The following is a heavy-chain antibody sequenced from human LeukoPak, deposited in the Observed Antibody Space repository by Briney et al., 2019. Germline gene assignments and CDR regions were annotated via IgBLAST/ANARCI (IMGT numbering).Heavy chain of an antibody. J-gene: IGHJ4*02. CDR1: GGSISSSSYY. Sequence: KPSETLSLTCTVSGGSISSSSYYWGWIRQPPGKGLEWIGSIYYSGSTYYNPSLKSRVTISVDTSKNQFSLKLSSVTAADTAVYYCASSLPYDFWSGYTNWGQGTLDTVSS. V-gene: IGHV4-39*01. D-gene: IGHD3-3*01. CDR3: ASSLPYDFWSGYTN. CDR2: IYYSGST.